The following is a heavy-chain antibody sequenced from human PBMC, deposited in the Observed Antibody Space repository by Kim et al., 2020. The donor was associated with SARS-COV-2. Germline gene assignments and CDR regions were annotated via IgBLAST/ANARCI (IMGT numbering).Heavy chain of an antibody. CDR2: T. CDR3: ANSGSYNTWFDP. J-gene: IGHJ5*02. Sequence: TNYNPSRRSRVTRAVDASKSQFSLELRSVTAADTAVYYCANSGSYNTWFDPWGQGTLVTVSS. V-gene: IGHV4-59*03. D-gene: IGHD1-26*01.